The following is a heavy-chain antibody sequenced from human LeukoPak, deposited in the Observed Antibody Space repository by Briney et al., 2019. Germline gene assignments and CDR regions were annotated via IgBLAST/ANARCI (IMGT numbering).Heavy chain of an antibody. V-gene: IGHV4-30-4*01. CDR3: VGWLRSYWYFDL. CDR1: GGSISSGDYY. D-gene: IGHD3-22*01. J-gene: IGHJ2*01. Sequence: PSETLSLTCTVSGGSISSGDYYWSWIRQPPGKGLEWIGYIYYSGSTYYNPSLKSRVTISVDTSKNQFSLKLSSVAAADTAVYYCVGWLRSYWYFDLWGRGTLVTVSS. CDR2: IYYSGST.